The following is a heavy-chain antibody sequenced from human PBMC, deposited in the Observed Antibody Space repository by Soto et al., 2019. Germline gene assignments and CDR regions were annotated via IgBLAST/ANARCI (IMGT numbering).Heavy chain of an antibody. D-gene: IGHD4-17*01. J-gene: IGHJ4*02. Sequence: SETLSLTCTVSGGSISSYYWSWIRQPPGKGLEWIGYIYYSGSTNYNPSLKSRVTISVDTSKNQFSLKLSSVTAADTAVYYCARGPTVTDPFDYWGQGTQVTVSS. CDR1: GGSISSYY. CDR2: IYYSGST. V-gene: IGHV4-59*08. CDR3: ARGPTVTDPFDY.